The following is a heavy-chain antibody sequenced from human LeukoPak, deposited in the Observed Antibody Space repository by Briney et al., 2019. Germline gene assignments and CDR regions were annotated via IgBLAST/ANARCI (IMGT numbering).Heavy chain of an antibody. J-gene: IGHJ5*02. V-gene: IGHV4-39*07. CDR3: ARYNYDFWSGYSKWFDP. CDR1: GGSITSIDYY. D-gene: IGHD3-3*01. CDR2: IFYSGST. Sequence: SETLSLTCSVSGGSITSIDYYWGWIRQPPGKGLEWIGSIFYSGSTSYNPSLKSRVTISVDTSKNQFSLKLSSVTAADTAVYYCARYNYDFWSGYSKWFDPWGQGTLVTVSS.